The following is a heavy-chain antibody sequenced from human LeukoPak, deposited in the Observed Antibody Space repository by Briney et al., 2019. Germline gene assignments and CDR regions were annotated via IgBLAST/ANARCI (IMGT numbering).Heavy chain of an antibody. J-gene: IGHJ6*04. Sequence: GASVKVSCKASGYTFTSYGISWVRQAPGQGLEWMGWISAYNGNTNYAQKLQGRVTMTTDTSTSTAYMELSSLRSEDTAVYYCARPAAAGSPYAAGMDVWGKGTTVTVSS. CDR2: ISAYNGNT. CDR1: GYTFTSYG. CDR3: ARPAAAGSPYAAGMDV. V-gene: IGHV1-18*01. D-gene: IGHD6-13*01.